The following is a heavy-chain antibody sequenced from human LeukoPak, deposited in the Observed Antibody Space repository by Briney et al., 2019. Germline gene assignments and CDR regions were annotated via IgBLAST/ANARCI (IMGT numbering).Heavy chain of an antibody. V-gene: IGHV1-69*13. CDR2: IIPIFGTA. CDR1: GGTFSSYA. D-gene: IGHD6-19*01. CDR3: ASIAVAGRDAFDI. J-gene: IGHJ3*02. Sequence: ASVKVSCKASGGTFSSYAISWVRQAPGQGLEWMGGIIPIFGTANYAQKFQGRVTITADESTSTAYMELSRLRSDDTAVYYCASIAVAGRDAFDIWGQGTMVTVSS.